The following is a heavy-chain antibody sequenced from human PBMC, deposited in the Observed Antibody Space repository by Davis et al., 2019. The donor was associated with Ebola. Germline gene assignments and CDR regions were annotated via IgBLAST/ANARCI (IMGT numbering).Heavy chain of an antibody. Sequence: SGPTLVKPTQTLTLTCTFSGFSLSTRGMRVSWIRQPPGKALEWLAHIDWDDDKFYSTSLKTRLTIPKDTSKNQVVLTMTNMDHVDTATYYCARATIAASGYYNGMDVWGQGTTVTVSS. V-gene: IGHV2-70*04. CDR3: ARATIAASGYYNGMDV. CDR1: GFSLSTRGMR. J-gene: IGHJ6*02. CDR2: IDWDDDK. D-gene: IGHD6-25*01.